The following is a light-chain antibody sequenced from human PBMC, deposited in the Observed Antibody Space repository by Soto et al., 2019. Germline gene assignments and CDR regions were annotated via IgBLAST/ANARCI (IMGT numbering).Light chain of an antibody. CDR1: QSVTNSF. Sequence: ESVLTQSPGTLSLSPGERATLSCRASQSVTNSFLAWYQQKPGQAPRLLIYGASRRATGIPDRFSGSGSGTDFTLTISRLEPEDFAVYYCQQYGSSGTFGQGTKVDIK. CDR3: QQYGSSGT. J-gene: IGKJ1*01. CDR2: GAS. V-gene: IGKV3-20*01.